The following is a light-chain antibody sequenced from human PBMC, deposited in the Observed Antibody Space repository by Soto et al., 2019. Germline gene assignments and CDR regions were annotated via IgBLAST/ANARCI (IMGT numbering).Light chain of an antibody. Sequence: EIVMTQSPATLSVSPGERATLSCRASQSVSSNLAWYQQKPGQAPRLLIYGASTRATGLPARFSGSGSGTEFTLTISSLQSEDFEVYYCQQYNNWPTWTFGQGTKVEIK. V-gene: IGKV3-15*01. CDR3: QQYNNWPTWT. CDR2: GAS. J-gene: IGKJ1*01. CDR1: QSVSSN.